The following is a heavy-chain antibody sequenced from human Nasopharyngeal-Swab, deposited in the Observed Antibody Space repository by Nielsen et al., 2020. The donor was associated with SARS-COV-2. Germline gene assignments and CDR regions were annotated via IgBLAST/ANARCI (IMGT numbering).Heavy chain of an antibody. CDR2: IIDSGST. CDR3: AGHLRRWLQLRPDAFDI. CDR1: GRSISSSSYY. V-gene: IGHV4-39*01. Sequence: GSLRLSCTVSGRSISSSSYYWGRIRQPPGKGLEWTGSIIDSGSTYYNPSPKSRVTISVDTSRNQFSLNLSSVTAADTTVYYCAGHLRRWLQLRPDAFDIWGQETMITVSS. D-gene: IGHD5-24*01. J-gene: IGHJ3*02.